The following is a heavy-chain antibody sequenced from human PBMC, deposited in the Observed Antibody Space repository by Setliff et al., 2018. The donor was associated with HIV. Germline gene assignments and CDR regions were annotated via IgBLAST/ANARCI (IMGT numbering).Heavy chain of an antibody. CDR1: GFTFDEYA. CDR3: ARDISLGILYTTPDY. D-gene: IGHD2-15*01. CDR2: ISWNIETV. J-gene: IGHJ4*02. V-gene: IGHV3-9*01. Sequence: PGGSLRLSCAASGFTFDEYAMHWVRQAPGKGLEWVSGISWNIETVGYVDSVKGRFTISRDDAKNSLYLQMNSLRAEDTAVYYCARDISLGILYTTPDYWGQGTLVTVSS.